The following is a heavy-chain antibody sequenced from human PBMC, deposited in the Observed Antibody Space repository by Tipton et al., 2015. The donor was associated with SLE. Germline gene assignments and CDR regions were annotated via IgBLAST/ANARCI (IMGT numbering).Heavy chain of an antibody. D-gene: IGHD3-16*01. CDR1: GGSISSSSYY. Sequence: TLSLTCTVSGGSISSSSYYWGWIRQPPGKGLEWIGSIYYSGSTYYNPSLKSRVTISLYTSKNQFSLELSSVTAADTALYYCARGWGGFDYWGQGTLVTVSS. CDR3: ARGWGGFDY. CDR2: IYYSGST. J-gene: IGHJ4*02. V-gene: IGHV4-39*07.